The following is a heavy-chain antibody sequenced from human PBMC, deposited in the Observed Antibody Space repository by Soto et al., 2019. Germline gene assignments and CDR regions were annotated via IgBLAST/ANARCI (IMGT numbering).Heavy chain of an antibody. CDR2: IWYDGSNK. CDR3: ARGGAWNDVRFVGY. J-gene: IGHJ4*02. V-gene: IGHV3-33*01. CDR1: GFTFSSYG. D-gene: IGHD1-1*01. Sequence: QVQLVESGGGVVQPGRSLRLSCAASGFTFSSYGMHWVRQAPGKGLEWVAVIWYDGSNKYYADSVKGRFTISRDNSKNTLYLQMNSLRAEDTAVYYCARGGAWNDVRFVGYWGQGTLVTVSS.